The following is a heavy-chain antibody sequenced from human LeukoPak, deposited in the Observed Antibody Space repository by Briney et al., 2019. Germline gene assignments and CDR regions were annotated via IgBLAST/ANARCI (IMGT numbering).Heavy chain of an antibody. CDR1: GDSSDNNGFY. Sequence: KSSETLSLTCTVSGDSSDNNGFYWGWLRQPPGKGLEWIGNIYYSGSTYYNPSLKSRVTTSVDTSKNQFSLKLSSVTAADTAVYYCARGTRGSDSSFDFWGQGTLVTVSS. V-gene: IGHV4-39*07. CDR2: IYYSGST. D-gene: IGHD1-1*01. CDR3: ARGTRGSDSSFDF. J-gene: IGHJ4*02.